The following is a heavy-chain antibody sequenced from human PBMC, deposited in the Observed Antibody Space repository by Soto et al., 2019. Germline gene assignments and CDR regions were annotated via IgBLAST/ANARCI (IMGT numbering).Heavy chain of an antibody. V-gene: IGHV3-33*01. CDR1: GLTFSNYG. D-gene: IGHD3-10*01. Sequence: QVQLVESGGGVVQPGGSLRLSCAASGLTFSNYGVHWVRQAPGKGLEWVAVIWYDGSSEYYTESVKGRFTISRDNSKNTLYLQMNSLRAEDTAVYYCARVPGSGTYYDNRIANDAFDIWGQGTMVTVSS. CDR2: IWYDGSSE. J-gene: IGHJ3*02. CDR3: ARVPGSGTYYDNRIANDAFDI.